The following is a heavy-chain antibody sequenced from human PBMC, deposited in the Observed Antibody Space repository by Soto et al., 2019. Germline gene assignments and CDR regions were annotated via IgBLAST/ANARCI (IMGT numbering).Heavy chain of an antibody. D-gene: IGHD6-19*01. CDR2: ISSGSTYI. J-gene: IGHJ4*02. CDR3: ARFSGAGLDY. Sequence: GGSLRLSCAASGFTFSSYSINWVRQAPGKGLEWVSSISSGSTYIYYADSLKGRFTISRDNAKNSLSLQMNSLRGEDTAVYYCARFSGAGLDYWGQGALVTVSS. V-gene: IGHV3-21*01. CDR1: GFTFSSYS.